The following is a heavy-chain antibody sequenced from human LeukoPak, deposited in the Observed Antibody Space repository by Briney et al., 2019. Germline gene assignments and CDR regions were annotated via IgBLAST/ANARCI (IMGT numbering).Heavy chain of an antibody. Sequence: GGSLRLSCAASGFTFSSYGMHWVRQAPGKGLEWVAVIWYDGSNKYYADSVKGRFTISRDNSKNTLYLQMNSLRAEDTAVYYCARDADTPIYYYMDVWGKGTTATVSS. J-gene: IGHJ6*03. CDR1: GFTFSSYG. CDR3: ARDADTPIYYYMDV. D-gene: IGHD2-2*02. CDR2: IWYDGSNK. V-gene: IGHV3-33*01.